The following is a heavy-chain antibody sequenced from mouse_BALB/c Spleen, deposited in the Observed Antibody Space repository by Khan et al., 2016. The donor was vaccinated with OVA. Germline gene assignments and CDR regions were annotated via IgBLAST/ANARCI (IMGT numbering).Heavy chain of an antibody. CDR1: GYTFTSYT. D-gene: IGHD2-14*01. CDR3: AREGAYYRNDGCLAY. J-gene: IGHJ3*01. CDR2: INPSSGYT. Sequence: QVQLKESGAELARPGASVKMSCKASGYTFTSYTMHWVKQRPGQGLEWIGYINPSSGYTNYNQKFKEKATLTADKSSSTAYMQLSSLTSEDSAVYYCAREGAYYRNDGCLAYWGQGTLVTVSA. V-gene: IGHV1-4*01.